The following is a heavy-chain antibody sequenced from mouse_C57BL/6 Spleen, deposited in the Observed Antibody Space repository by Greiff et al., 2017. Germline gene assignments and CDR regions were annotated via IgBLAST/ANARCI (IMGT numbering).Heavy chain of an antibody. CDR2: IYPGDGDS. D-gene: IGHD1-1*01. V-gene: IGHV1-80*01. J-gene: IGHJ2*01. CDR1: GYAFSSYW. Sequence: QVQLQQSGAELVKPGASVKISCKASGYAFSSYWMNWVKQRPGKGLEWIGQIYPGDGDSNYNGKFKGKATLTADKSSSTAYMQLSSLTSEDSAVYFCASRSSPYYYNYWGQGTTLTIAS. CDR3: ASRSSPYYYNY.